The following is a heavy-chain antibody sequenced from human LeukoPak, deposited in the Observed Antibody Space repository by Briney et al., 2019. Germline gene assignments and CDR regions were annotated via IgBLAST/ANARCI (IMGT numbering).Heavy chain of an antibody. J-gene: IGHJ4*02. CDR3: AKEGDSSSWYDLYDY. CDR2: ISGSGDST. CDR1: GFTFSSYA. V-gene: IGHV3-23*01. D-gene: IGHD6-13*01. Sequence: GGSLRLSCAASGFTFSSYAMSWVRQAPGKGLEWVSAISGSGDSTYYADSVKGRFAISRDNSKNTLYLQMNSLRAEDTAVYYCAKEGDSSSWYDLYDYWGQGTLVTVSS.